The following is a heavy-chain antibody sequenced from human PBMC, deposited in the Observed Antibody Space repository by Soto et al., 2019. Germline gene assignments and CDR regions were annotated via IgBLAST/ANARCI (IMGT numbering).Heavy chain of an antibody. CDR3: ARGVLSVLHYYYYGLDV. V-gene: IGHV1-18*01. CDR2: ISVYNGNT. D-gene: IGHD2-15*01. Sequence: QVQLVQSGVEVKNPGASVRVSCKASAYPFTSYGISWVRQAPGQGLEWMGWISVYNGNTNYAREFQGRVTLTTDTSSSTAYMELRSLRSDDTAVYYCARGVLSVLHYYYYGLDVWGQGTTVIVSS. CDR1: AYPFTSYG. J-gene: IGHJ6*02.